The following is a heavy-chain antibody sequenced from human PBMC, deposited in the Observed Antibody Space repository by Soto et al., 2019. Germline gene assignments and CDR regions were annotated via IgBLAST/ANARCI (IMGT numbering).Heavy chain of an antibody. CDR3: ARAYSSSYGWFDP. V-gene: IGHV1-2*04. D-gene: IGHD6-6*01. Sequence: ASVKVSCKASGYTFTGYYMHWVRQAPGQGLEWMGWINPNSGGTNYAQNFQGWVTVTRDTSISTAYMELSRLRSDDTAVYYCARAYSSSYGWFDPWGQGTLVTVSS. J-gene: IGHJ5*02. CDR2: INPNSGGT. CDR1: GYTFTGYY.